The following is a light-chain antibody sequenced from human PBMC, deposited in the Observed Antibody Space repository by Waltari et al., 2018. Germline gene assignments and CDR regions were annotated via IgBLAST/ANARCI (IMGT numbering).Light chain of an antibody. J-gene: IGLJ2*01. Sequence: SYELTQPPSVSVSPGQTASIPCSGATLGDKYACWYQQKPGQSPVLVIYQDSKRPSGIPERFSGSNSGNAATLTISGTQAMDEADYYCQAWDSSTVVFGGGTKLTVL. V-gene: IGLV3-1*01. CDR3: QAWDSSTVV. CDR1: TLGDKY. CDR2: QDS.